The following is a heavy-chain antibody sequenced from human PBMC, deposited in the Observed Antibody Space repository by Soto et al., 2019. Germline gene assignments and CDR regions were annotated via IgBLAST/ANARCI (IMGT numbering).Heavy chain of an antibody. CDR3: VKDALTTVAYYFDY. CDR2: ISRDSRSI. V-gene: IGHV3-9*01. Sequence: GGSLRLSCEVSGFRFDDYGMHWFRQAPGKGLEWIAGISRDSRSISYGASMKGRFTISRDNAKNSLYLQLNSLRADDTAFYYCVKDALTTVAYYFDYWGQGALVTVS. J-gene: IGHJ4*02. D-gene: IGHD4-17*01. CDR1: GFRFDDYG.